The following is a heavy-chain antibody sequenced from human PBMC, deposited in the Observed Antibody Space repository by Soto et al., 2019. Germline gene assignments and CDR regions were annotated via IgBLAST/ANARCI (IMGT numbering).Heavy chain of an antibody. Sequence: QVQLVQSGAEVKKPGASVEVSCKASGYTFTTYYIHWVRHAPGQGLEWMGVINPGGVSTKYAQKFQGRVTMTSDTSTSTVYMDLSSLRSEDTAVYFCASGGNGDNVGYWYFDLWGRGTLVTVSP. CDR3: ASGGNGDNVGYWYFDL. D-gene: IGHD4-17*01. CDR1: GYTFTTYY. CDR2: INPGGVST. J-gene: IGHJ2*01. V-gene: IGHV1-46*01.